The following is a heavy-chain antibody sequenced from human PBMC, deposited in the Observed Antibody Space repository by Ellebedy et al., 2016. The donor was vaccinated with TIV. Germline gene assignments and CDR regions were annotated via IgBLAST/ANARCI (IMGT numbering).Heavy chain of an antibody. CDR2: ISNTGSRT. J-gene: IGHJ4*02. V-gene: IGHV3-23*01. CDR1: GFTFSSYA. Sequence: PGGSLRLSCAASGFTFSSYAMSWVRQAPGKGLEWVSTISNTGSRTYYADSVEGRFIISRDNSKKTLHLQMNSLRAEDTAVYYCAKGRGGGSDSSAPRYYFDYWGLGTLVTVSS. CDR3: AKGRGGGSDSSAPRYYFDY. D-gene: IGHD3-22*01.